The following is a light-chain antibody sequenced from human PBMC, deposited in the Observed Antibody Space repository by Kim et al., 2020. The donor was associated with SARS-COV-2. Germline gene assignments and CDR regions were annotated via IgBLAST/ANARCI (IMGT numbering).Light chain of an antibody. V-gene: IGKV4-1*01. Sequence: RATLNCKSSHTLLYNSNNKNYLAWYQQKPGQAPKLLIYWASIRESGVSDRFSGSGSETDFTLTISSLQAEDVAVYYCQQYYSTPPSFGQGTKLEI. CDR1: HTLLYNSNNKNY. CDR3: QQYYSTPPS. J-gene: IGKJ2*03. CDR2: WAS.